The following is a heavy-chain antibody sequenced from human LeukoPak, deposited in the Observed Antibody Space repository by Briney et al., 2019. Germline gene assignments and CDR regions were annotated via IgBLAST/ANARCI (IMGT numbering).Heavy chain of an antibody. CDR2: IYPGDSDT. Sequence: GESLQISCKGSGYTSINYWSGWVRQMPGKGLEWMGIIYPGDSDTRYSPSFQGQVSISADKSISTVYLQWSSLKASDTAMYYCARLGGSYAFDYWGQGTLVTVSA. V-gene: IGHV5-51*01. CDR1: GYTSINYW. CDR3: ARLGGSYAFDY. J-gene: IGHJ4*02. D-gene: IGHD1-26*01.